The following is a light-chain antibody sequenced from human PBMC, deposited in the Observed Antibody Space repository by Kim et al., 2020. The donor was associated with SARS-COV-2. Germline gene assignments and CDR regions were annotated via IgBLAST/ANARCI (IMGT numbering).Light chain of an antibody. V-gene: IGKV3-11*01. CDR1: QRVSSY. CDR2: DAS. Sequence: PGERAALPSRASQRVSSYLAWYQQKPRQPPPLLLYDASNSAAAVPARLIGSGSWTDFILPISSLEPDEYAVYYCHQRSNWPSLTFGEGTKVDIK. J-gene: IGKJ4*01. CDR3: HQRSNWPSLT.